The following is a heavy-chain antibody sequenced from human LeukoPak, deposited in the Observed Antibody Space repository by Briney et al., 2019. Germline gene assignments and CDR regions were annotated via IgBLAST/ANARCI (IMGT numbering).Heavy chain of an antibody. CDR2: IIPIFGTA. CDR3: ARASSWYYRAYYYYMDV. CDR1: GGTFSSYA. Sequence: PVKVSCKASGGTFSSYAISWVRQAPGQGLEWMGGIIPIFGTANYAQKFQGRVTITTDESTSTAYMELSSLRSEDTAVYYCARASSWYYRAYYYYMDVWGKGTTVTVSS. J-gene: IGHJ6*03. D-gene: IGHD6-13*01. V-gene: IGHV1-69*05.